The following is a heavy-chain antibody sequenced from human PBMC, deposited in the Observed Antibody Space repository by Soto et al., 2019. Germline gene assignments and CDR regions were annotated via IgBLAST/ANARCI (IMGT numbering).Heavy chain of an antibody. CDR1: GFTFSSYW. CDR3: ARAGSGSYYNYYYYGMDV. J-gene: IGHJ6*02. V-gene: IGHV3-74*01. Sequence: VQLVESGGGLVQPGGSLRLSCAASGFTFSSYWMHWVRQAPGKGLVWVSRINSDGSSTSYADSVKGRFTISRDNAKNTLYLQMNSLRAEDTAVYYCARAGSGSYYNYYYYGMDVWGQGTTVTVSS. CDR2: INSDGSST. D-gene: IGHD3-10*01.